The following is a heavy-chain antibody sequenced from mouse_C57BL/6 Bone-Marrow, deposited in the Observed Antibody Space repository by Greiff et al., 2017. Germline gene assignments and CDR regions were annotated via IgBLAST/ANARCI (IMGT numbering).Heavy chain of an antibody. CDR2: IYPGSGNT. J-gene: IGHJ3*01. CDR1: GYSFTSYY. CDR3: ARRAAGNYFAWFAY. V-gene: IGHV1-66*01. Sequence: VQLQQSGPELVKPGASVKISCKASGYSFTSYYIHWVKQRPGQGLEWIGWIYPGSGNTKYNEKFKGKATLTADTSSSTAYMQLSSLTSEDSAVYYCARRAAGNYFAWFAYWGQGTLVTVSA. D-gene: IGHD2-1*01.